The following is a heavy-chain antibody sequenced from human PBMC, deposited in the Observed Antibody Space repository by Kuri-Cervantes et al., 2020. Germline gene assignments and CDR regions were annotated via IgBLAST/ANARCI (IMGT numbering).Heavy chain of an antibody. J-gene: IGHJ4*02. CDR3: ARAIHGPFDY. CDR2: IYYSGST. Sequence: ESLKISCTVSGGSISSYYWSWIRQPPGKGLEWIGYIYYSGSTNYNPSLKSRVTISVDTPKNQFSLKLSSVTAADTAVYYCARAIHGPFDYWGQGTLVTVLL. CDR1: GGSISSYY. V-gene: IGHV4-59*12. D-gene: IGHD5-18*01.